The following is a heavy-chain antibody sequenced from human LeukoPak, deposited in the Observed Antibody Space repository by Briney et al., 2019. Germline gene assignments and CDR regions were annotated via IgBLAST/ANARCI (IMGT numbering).Heavy chain of an antibody. CDR3: ARGVPYYDILTGYYPMRGTDYFDY. CDR2: ISAHNGDE. CDR1: GYTFTSYG. D-gene: IGHD3-9*01. J-gene: IGHJ4*02. V-gene: IGHV1-18*01. Sequence: ASVTVSCKASGYTFTSYGISWVRQAPGPGLEWMGWISAHNGDENYAQKLQGRGTMTTDTSTSTAYMELRSLRSDDTAVYYCARGVPYYDILTGYYPMRGTDYFDYWGQGTLVTVSS.